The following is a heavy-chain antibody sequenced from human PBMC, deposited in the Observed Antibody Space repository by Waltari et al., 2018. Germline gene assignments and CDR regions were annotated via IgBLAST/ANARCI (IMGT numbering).Heavy chain of an antibody. CDR1: GYTFTSYA. CDR3: AEMATNGGFGY. CDR2: INAGNGNT. Sequence: QVQLVQSGAEVKKPGASVKVSCKASGYTFTSYAMHWVRQAPGQRLEWMGWINAGNGNTKYSQKCQGRVTITRDTSASTAYMELSSLRSEDTAVYYCAEMATNGGFGYWGQGTLVTVSS. D-gene: IGHD1-26*01. J-gene: IGHJ4*02. V-gene: IGHV1-3*01.